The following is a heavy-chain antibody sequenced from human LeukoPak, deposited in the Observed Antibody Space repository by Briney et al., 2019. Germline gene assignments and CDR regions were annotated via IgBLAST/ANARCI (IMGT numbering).Heavy chain of an antibody. CDR2: IRSKANSYAT. J-gene: IGHJ4*02. CDR3: TSLGVSGSYGY. CDR1: GFTFSGSA. D-gene: IGHD1-26*01. Sequence: PGGSLRLSCAASGFTFSGSAMHWVRQASGKGLEWVGRIRSKANSYATAYAASVKGSFTISRDDSKNTAYLQMNSLKTEDTAVYYCTSLGVSGSYGYWGQGTLVTVSS. V-gene: IGHV3-73*01.